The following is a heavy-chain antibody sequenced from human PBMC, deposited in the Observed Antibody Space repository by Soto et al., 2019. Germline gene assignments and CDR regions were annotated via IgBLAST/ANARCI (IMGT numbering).Heavy chain of an antibody. J-gene: IGHJ4*02. CDR3: ASDMLGERQLVL. V-gene: IGHV3-33*01. CDR1: GFSFSAYG. CDR2: IWFDGSNQ. D-gene: IGHD3-10*02. Sequence: LVESGGGVVQPGRSLRLSCEASGFSFSAYGMHWVRQAPDKGLEWVAVIWFDGSNQYYVDSVKGRFTISRDNSKNTLYLQMKSLRVEDTAVYYCASDMLGERQLVLWGQGTLVTVSS.